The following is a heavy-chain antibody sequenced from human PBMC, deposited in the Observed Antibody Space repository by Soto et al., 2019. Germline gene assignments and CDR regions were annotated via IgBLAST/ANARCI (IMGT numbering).Heavy chain of an antibody. D-gene: IGHD2-21*02. CDR1: GYTFTNFG. V-gene: IGHV1-18*01. CDR3: ARQPGVVVTADLYGMDV. CDR2: ISPYNGKT. J-gene: IGHJ6*02. Sequence: QVHLVHSGAEVKKPGASVNVSCKASGYTFTNFGLNWVRQAPGQGLEWMAWISPYNGKTDYAQKVQGRVTVTTDTSTATAYMEMSSLTSDDTAVYYCARQPGVVVTADLYGMDVWGQGTTVTVSS.